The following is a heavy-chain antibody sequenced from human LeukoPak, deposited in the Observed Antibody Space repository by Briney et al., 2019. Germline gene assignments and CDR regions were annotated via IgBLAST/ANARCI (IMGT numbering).Heavy chain of an antibody. CDR1: GFTVSSNY. D-gene: IGHD5-12*01. CDR2: IYSGGST. V-gene: IGHV3-53*01. Sequence: PGGSLRLSCAASGFTVSSNYMSWVRQAPGKGLEWVSVIYSGGSTYYADSVKGRFTISRDNSKNTLYLQMNSLRAEDTAVYYCARASSGYVPYYFDYWGQGTLVTVSS. CDR3: ARASSGYVPYYFDY. J-gene: IGHJ4*02.